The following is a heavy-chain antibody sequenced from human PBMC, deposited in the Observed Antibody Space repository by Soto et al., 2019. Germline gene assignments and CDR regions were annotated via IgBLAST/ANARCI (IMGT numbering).Heavy chain of an antibody. CDR2: IYSGGST. Sequence: GGSLRLSCAAFGFTVSSNYMSWVRQAPGKGLEWVSVIYSGGSTYYADSVKGRFTISRDNSKNTLYLQMNSLRAEDTAVYYCATVRGHEMATTDYYGMDVWGQGTTVTGSS. J-gene: IGHJ6*02. D-gene: IGHD3-10*01. CDR1: GFTVSSNY. V-gene: IGHV3-53*01. CDR3: ATVRGHEMATTDYYGMDV.